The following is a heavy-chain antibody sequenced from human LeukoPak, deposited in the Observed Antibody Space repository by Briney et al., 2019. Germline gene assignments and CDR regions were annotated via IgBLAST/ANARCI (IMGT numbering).Heavy chain of an antibody. CDR3: AKDLDETHYYGMDV. V-gene: IGHV3-9*01. D-gene: IGHD2-2*03. Sequence: GGSLRLSCAASGFTFYDYAMHWVRQAPGKGVEWVSGISWNSGSIGYADSVKGRFTISRDNAKNSLYLQMNSLRAEDTALYYCAKDLDETHYYGMDVWGQGTTVTVSS. J-gene: IGHJ6*02. CDR1: GFTFYDYA. CDR2: ISWNSGSI.